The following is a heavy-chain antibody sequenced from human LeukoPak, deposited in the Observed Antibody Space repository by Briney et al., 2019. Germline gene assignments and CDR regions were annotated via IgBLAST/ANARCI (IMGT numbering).Heavy chain of an antibody. CDR3: ARDSCSTTTCYRYFDY. J-gene: IGHJ4*02. CDR2: IMQDGSEK. D-gene: IGHD2-2*02. CDR1: GFTFSSYW. Sequence: GGSLRLSCAASGFTFSSYWMSWVRQAPGKGLEWVANIMQDGSEKYYVDSVKGRFTISRNNAKNSLYLQMNSLRAEDTAVYYCARDSCSTTTCYRYFDYWGQGTLVTVSS. V-gene: IGHV3-7*05.